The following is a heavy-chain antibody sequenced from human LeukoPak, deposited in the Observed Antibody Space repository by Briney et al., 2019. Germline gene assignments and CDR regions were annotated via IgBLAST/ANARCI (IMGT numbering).Heavy chain of an antibody. D-gene: IGHD1-26*01. J-gene: IGHJ4*02. CDR1: GGSMRNYY. Sequence: SETLSLTCTVSGGSMRNYYWSWVRQPPGKGLEWIGYINYSGSTNYNPSLKSRVTILVDTSKNQFSLKLSSVTAADTAVYYCARVGRKIDYWGQGTLVTVSS. CDR2: INYSGST. CDR3: ARVGRKIDY. V-gene: IGHV4-59*01.